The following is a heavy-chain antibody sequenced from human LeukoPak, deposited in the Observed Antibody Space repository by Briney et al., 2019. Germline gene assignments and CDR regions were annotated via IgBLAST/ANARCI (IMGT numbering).Heavy chain of an antibody. Sequence: GGSLRLSCAAYGFTFSSYAMSWVRQAPGKGLEWVSAISGSGGSTYYADSVKGRFTISRDNSKNTLYLQMNSLRAEDTAVYYCPNQLGRWLAFGYFDYWGQGTLVTVSS. CDR2: ISGSGGST. J-gene: IGHJ4*02. CDR3: PNQLGRWLAFGYFDY. CDR1: GFTFSSYA. V-gene: IGHV3-23*01. D-gene: IGHD6-19*01.